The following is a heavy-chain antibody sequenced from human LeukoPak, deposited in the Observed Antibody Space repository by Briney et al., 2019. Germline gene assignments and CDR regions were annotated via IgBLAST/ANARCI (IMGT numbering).Heavy chain of an antibody. D-gene: IGHD2-2*01. J-gene: IGHJ3*02. Sequence: ASVKVSCKASGYTFTSYGISWVRQAPGQGLEWMGWISAYNGNTNYAQKLQGRVTMTTDTSTSTAYMGLRSLRSDDTAVYYWARGLGSRGAAPSDAFDIWGQGTMVTVSS. CDR2: ISAYNGNT. V-gene: IGHV1-18*01. CDR3: ARGLGSRGAAPSDAFDI. CDR1: GYTFTSYG.